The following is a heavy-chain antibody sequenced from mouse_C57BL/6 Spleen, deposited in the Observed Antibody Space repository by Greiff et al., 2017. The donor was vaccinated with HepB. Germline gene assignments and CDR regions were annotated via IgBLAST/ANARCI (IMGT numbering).Heavy chain of an antibody. CDR1: GYSFTGYY. V-gene: IGHV1-42*01. CDR2: INPSTGGT. Sequence: VQLQQSGPELVKPGASVKISCKASGYSFTGYYMNWVKQSPEKSLEWIGEINPSTGGTTYNQKFKAKATLTVDKSSSTAYMQLKSLTSEDSAVYYCARGDGMMDYWGQGTSVTVSS. J-gene: IGHJ4*01. D-gene: IGHD1-1*01. CDR3: ARGDGMMDY.